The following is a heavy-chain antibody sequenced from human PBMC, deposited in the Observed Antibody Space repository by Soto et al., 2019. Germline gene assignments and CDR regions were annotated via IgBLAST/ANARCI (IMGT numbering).Heavy chain of an antibody. CDR2: IIPIFGTA. D-gene: IGHD3-3*02. CDR3: RLAEEATHYYYYGMDV. Sequence: QVQLVQSGAEVKKPGSSVKVSCKASGGTFSSYAISWVRQAPGHGLEWMGGIIPIFGTANYAQKFQGRVTITADESTSTAYMELSSLRSEDTAVYYCRLAEEATHYYYYGMDVWGQGTTVTVSS. CDR1: GGTFSSYA. J-gene: IGHJ6*02. V-gene: IGHV1-69*01.